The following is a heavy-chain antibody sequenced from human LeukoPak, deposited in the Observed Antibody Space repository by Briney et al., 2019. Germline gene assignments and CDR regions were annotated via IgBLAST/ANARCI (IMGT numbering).Heavy chain of an antibody. J-gene: IGHJ4*02. V-gene: IGHV3-53*01. Sequence: GGSLRLSCAASGFTVRSNYMSWFRQAPGKGLEWASVIYNDGRTYYADSVKGRFTISKDISKNTLYLQMNNLRADDTAVYYCARESGYAVGDFWGRGTLVTVSS. CDR1: GFTVRSNY. D-gene: IGHD5-12*01. CDR3: ARESGYAVGDF. CDR2: IYNDGRT.